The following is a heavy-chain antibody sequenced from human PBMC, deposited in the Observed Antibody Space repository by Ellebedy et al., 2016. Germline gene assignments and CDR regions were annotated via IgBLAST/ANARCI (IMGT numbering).Heavy chain of an antibody. CDR2: IYYTGST. Sequence: SETLSLXXTVSGGSTSGYYWNWIRQPPGKGLEWIGDIYYTGSTNYNPSLKSRVIMSVDTSQNHFSLKLTSVSAADTALYYCVRDQGWFNPWGQGILVTVSS. CDR1: GGSTSGYY. J-gene: IGHJ5*02. CDR3: VRDQGWFNP. V-gene: IGHV4-59*01.